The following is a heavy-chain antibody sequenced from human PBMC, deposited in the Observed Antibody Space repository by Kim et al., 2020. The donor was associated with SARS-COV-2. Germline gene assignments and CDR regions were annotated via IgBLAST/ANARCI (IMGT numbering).Heavy chain of an antibody. V-gene: IGHV3-9*01. CDR3: AKDRTYYILTGPFDY. Sequence: GGSLRLSCAASGFTFGDYAMHWVRQAPGKGLEWVSGISWNSGSIGYADSVKGRFTISRDNAKNSLYLQMNSLRAEDTALYYCAKDRTYYILTGPFDYWGQGTLVTVSS. CDR1: GFTFGDYA. D-gene: IGHD3-9*01. J-gene: IGHJ4*02. CDR2: ISWNSGSI.